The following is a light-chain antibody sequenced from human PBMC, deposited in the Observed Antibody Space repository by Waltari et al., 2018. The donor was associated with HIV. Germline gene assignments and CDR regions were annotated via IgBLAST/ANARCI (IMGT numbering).Light chain of an antibody. V-gene: IGLV1-51*01. CDR3: GTWDSSLSAGV. CDR1: SSNIGNNY. CDR2: DNK. J-gene: IGLJ2*01. Sequence: QSVLTQPPSVSAAPGQKVTISCSGSSSNIGNNYVSWYQQLPGTAPKLLIYDNKKGPSGIPDRVSVSKSGTSATLGITGLQTGDEADYYCGTWDSSLSAGVFGGGTKLTVL.